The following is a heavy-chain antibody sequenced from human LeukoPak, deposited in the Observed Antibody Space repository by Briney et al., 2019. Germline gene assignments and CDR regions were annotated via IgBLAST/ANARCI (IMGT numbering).Heavy chain of an antibody. V-gene: IGHV3-21*01. Sequence: GGSLRLSCAASGFTFSSYYMNWVRQAPGKGLEWVSSISSSSSYIYYADSVKGRFTISRDNAKNSLYLQMNSLRAEDTAVYYCARVRTYYDFWSGYGDYWGQGTLVTVSS. CDR1: GFTFSSYY. CDR3: ARVRTYYDFWSGYGDY. CDR2: ISSSSSYI. J-gene: IGHJ4*02. D-gene: IGHD3-3*01.